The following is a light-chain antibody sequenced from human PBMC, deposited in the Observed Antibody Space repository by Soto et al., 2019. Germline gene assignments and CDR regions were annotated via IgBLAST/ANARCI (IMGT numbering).Light chain of an antibody. V-gene: IGLV3-21*04. Sequence: SYELTQPPSVTVAPGKTARITCGGNNIGSTSVHWYQQKPGQAPVLVIYYDSDRPSGIPERFSVYNSGNTATLTISRVEAGDEADYYCQVWDSSSDHLVFGGGTQLTVL. CDR3: QVWDSSSDHLV. CDR2: YDS. CDR1: NIGSTS. J-gene: IGLJ2*01.